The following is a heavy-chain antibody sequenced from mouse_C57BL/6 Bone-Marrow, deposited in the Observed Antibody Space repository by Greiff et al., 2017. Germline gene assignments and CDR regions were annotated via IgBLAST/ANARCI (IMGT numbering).Heavy chain of an antibody. Sequence: VQLQQSGAELARPGASVKLSCTASGYTFTSYGISWVKQRTGQGLEWIGEIYPRSGNTYYNEKFKGKATLTADKSSSTAYMELRSLTSEDSAVYFCARLDYCGSTRDYWGQGTTLTVSS. J-gene: IGHJ2*01. CDR2: IYPRSGNT. D-gene: IGHD1-1*01. V-gene: IGHV1-81*01. CDR3: ARLDYCGSTRDY. CDR1: GYTFTSYG.